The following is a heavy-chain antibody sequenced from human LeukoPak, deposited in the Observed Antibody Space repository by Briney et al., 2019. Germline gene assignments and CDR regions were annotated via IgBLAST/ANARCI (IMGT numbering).Heavy chain of an antibody. V-gene: IGHV3-74*01. CDR1: GFTFSSYW. CDR3: ARDWGGYGPTSHDY. Sequence: GGSLRLSCAASGFTFSSYWMHWARQAPGRGLVWVSRISSDGSSTIYADSVKGRFTISRDNAKNTPYLQMNSLRAEDTAVYYCARDWGGYGPTSHDYWGQGTLVTVSS. J-gene: IGHJ4*02. D-gene: IGHD3-16*01. CDR2: ISSDGSST.